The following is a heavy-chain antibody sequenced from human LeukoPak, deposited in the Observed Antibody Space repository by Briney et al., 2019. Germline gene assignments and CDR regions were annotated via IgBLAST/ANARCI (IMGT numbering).Heavy chain of an antibody. Sequence: GGSLRLSCAASGLTFSTSAMNWVRQAPGKGLEWVSAITGSGGNTYYSDSVKSRFTISRDNSKNTLYLQMNSLRAEDTAVYYCAKLISAVGHFDYWGQGTLVTVSS. J-gene: IGHJ4*02. CDR2: ITGSGGNT. CDR1: GLTFSTSA. CDR3: AKLISAVGHFDY. D-gene: IGHD6-13*01. V-gene: IGHV3-23*01.